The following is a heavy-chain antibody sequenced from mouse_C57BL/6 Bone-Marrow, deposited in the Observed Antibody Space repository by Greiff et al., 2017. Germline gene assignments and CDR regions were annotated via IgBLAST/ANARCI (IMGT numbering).Heavy chain of an antibody. J-gene: IGHJ3*01. V-gene: IGHV1-59*01. CDR3: ARGGRPAWFAY. D-gene: IGHD1-1*02. CDR1: GYTFTSYW. CDR2: IDPSDSYT. Sequence: QVQLQQPGAELVRPGTSVKLSCKASGYTFTSYWMHWVKQRPGQGLEWIGVIDPSDSYTSYNQKFKGKATLTVDTSSSTAYMQLSSLTSEDSAVYYCARGGRPAWFAYWGQGTLVTVSA.